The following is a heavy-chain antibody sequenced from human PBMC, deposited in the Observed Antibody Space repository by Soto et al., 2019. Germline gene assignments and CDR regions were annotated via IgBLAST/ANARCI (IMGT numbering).Heavy chain of an antibody. D-gene: IGHD1-7*01. Sequence: ASVKVSFKASGYTFTSYGISWVRQAPGQGLEWMGWISAYNGNTNYAQKLQGRVTMTTDTSTSTAYMELRSLRSDDTAVYYCARAQRGITGTTFDYWGQGTLVTVSS. CDR3: ARAQRGITGTTFDY. J-gene: IGHJ4*02. CDR1: GYTFTSYG. CDR2: ISAYNGNT. V-gene: IGHV1-18*01.